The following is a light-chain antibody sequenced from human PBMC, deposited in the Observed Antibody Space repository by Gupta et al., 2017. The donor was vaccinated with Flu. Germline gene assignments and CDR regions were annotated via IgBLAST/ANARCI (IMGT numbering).Light chain of an antibody. V-gene: IGLV1-51*01. CDR3: GTWDNSLSVVV. CDR2: DND. J-gene: IGLJ2*01. CDR1: SSNIGINH. Sequence: QSVLTQPPSVSAAPGPTVTISCSGSSSNIGINHVSWYQLLPGTAPQLLIYDNDKRPSGIPDRFSGSKSGTSATLDITGLQTGDEADYYCGTWDNSLSVVVFGGGTKVAV.